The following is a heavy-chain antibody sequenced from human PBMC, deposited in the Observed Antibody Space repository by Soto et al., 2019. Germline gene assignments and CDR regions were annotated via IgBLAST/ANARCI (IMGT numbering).Heavy chain of an antibody. J-gene: IGHJ5*02. CDR2: IYHSGST. CDR3: ARRSRWYYYGTASYYNLWLDP. Sequence: QVQLQESGPGLVKPSETLSLTCTVSGDSISNTAYYWGWIRQPPGKGLEWIGDIYHSGSTYYNPSLKSRVTISVATSKNQSSLKLRSVTAADTAVYYCARRSRWYYYGTASYYNLWLDPWGQGTLVTVSS. CDR1: GDSISNTAYY. V-gene: IGHV4-39*01. D-gene: IGHD3-10*01.